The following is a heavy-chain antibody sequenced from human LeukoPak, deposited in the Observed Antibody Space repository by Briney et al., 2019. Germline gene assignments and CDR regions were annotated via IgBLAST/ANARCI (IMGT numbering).Heavy chain of an antibody. V-gene: IGHV1-46*01. CDR2: INPSGGST. CDR1: GYTFTGYY. J-gene: IGHJ3*02. D-gene: IGHD3-22*01. CDR3: TGYDSSGYYNLGAFDI. Sequence: ASVKVSCKASGYTFTGYYMHWVRQAPGQGLEWMGIINPSGGSTSYAQKFQGRVTMTRDTSTSTVYMELGSLRSEDTAVYYCTGYDSSGYYNLGAFDIWGQGTMVTVSS.